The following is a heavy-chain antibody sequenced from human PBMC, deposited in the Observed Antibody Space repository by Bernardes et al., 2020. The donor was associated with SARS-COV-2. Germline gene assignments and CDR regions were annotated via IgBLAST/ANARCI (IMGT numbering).Heavy chain of an antibody. CDR2: ISYDGSNK. CDR3: AKDDYGSGSYRWFDP. CDR1: GFTFSSYG. Sequence: VGSLSLSCAASGFTFSSYGMHWVRQAPGKGLEWVAVISYDGSNKYYADSVKGRFTISRDNSKNTLYLQMNSLRAEDTAVYYCAKDDYGSGSYRWFDPWGQGTLVTVSS. J-gene: IGHJ5*02. V-gene: IGHV3-30*18. D-gene: IGHD3-10*01.